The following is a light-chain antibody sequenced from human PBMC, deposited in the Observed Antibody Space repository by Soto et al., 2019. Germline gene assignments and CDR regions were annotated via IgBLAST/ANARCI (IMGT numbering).Light chain of an antibody. J-gene: IGLJ1*01. CDR1: STDVGSHKL. CDR2: EAY. CDR3: CSNAVGSTYV. Sequence: SALTQPASVSGSPGQSIAISCTGTSTDVGSHKLVSWYQQYPGNAPKLIIFEAYKRPSGVSNRFSGSKSGRTASLTISGLQAEDEADYYCCSNAVGSTYVFGTGTKVTVL. V-gene: IGLV2-23*01.